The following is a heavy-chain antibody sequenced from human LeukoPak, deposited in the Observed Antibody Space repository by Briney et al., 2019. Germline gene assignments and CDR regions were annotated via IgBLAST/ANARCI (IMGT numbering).Heavy chain of an antibody. CDR2: IGYDGNNK. CDR3: ARGGLRYFDWLTFFDY. J-gene: IGHJ4*02. Sequence: PGGSLRLSCAASGFTFSSYGMHWVRQAPGKGLEWVGVIGYDGNNKYYADSVKGRFTISRDNSKNTLYLQMNSLRAEDTAVYYCARGGLRYFDWLTFFDYWGQGTLVTVSS. D-gene: IGHD3-9*01. V-gene: IGHV3-33*08. CDR1: GFTFSSYG.